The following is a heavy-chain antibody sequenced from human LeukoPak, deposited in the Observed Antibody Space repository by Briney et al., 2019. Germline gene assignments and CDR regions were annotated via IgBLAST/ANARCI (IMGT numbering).Heavy chain of an antibody. CDR3: ARGAGYNYPYYFDY. CDR1: GFTVSSNY. J-gene: IGHJ4*02. Sequence: GGSLRLSCAASGFTVSSNYMNWVRQAPGKGLEWVSVIYGGGNIYYADSVKGRFTISRDNSKNTLYLQMNSLRAEDTAVYYYARGAGYNYPYYFDYWGQGTLVTVSS. CDR2: IYGGGNI. V-gene: IGHV3-53*01. D-gene: IGHD5-24*01.